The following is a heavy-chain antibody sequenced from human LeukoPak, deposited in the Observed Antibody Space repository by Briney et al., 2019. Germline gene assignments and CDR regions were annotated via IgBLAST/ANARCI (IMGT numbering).Heavy chain of an antibody. CDR2: IYYSGST. CDR1: GGSISSSSYY. Sequence: KPSETLSRTCTVSGGSISSSSYYWGWIRQPPGKGLEWIGSIYYSGSTYYNPSLKSRVTISVDTSKNQFSLKLSSVTAADTAVYYCARTSLYCTNGVCSYNWFDPWGQGTLVTVSS. D-gene: IGHD2-8*01. CDR3: ARTSLYCTNGVCSYNWFDP. V-gene: IGHV4-39*01. J-gene: IGHJ5*02.